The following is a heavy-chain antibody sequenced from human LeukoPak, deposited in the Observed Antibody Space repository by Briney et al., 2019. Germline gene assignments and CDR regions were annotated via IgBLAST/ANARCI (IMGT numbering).Heavy chain of an antibody. CDR1: GFTFGDYA. CDR3: TSLSAGAGLNWFDP. Sequence: GRSLRLSCTASGFTFGDYAMSWFRQAPGKGLEWVGFIRSKAYGGTTEYAASVKGRFTISRDDSKSIAYLQMNSLKTEDTAVYYCTSLSAGAGLNWFDPWGQGTLVTVSS. V-gene: IGHV3-49*03. D-gene: IGHD6-19*01. CDR2: IRSKAYGGTT. J-gene: IGHJ5*02.